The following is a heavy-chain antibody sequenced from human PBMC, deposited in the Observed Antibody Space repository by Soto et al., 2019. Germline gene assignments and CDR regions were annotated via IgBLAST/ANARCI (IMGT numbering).Heavy chain of an antibody. J-gene: IGHJ4*02. CDR2: IIPIFGTA. Sequence: GASVNVSCTASGYTFTSYASRWVRQAPGQGLEWMGGIIPIFGTANYAQKFQGRVTITADESTSTAYMELSSLRSEDTAVYYCARGARWLQFGCSMDYWGQGTLVTVSS. CDR1: GYTFTSYA. D-gene: IGHD5-12*01. V-gene: IGHV1-69*13. CDR3: ARGARWLQFGCSMDY.